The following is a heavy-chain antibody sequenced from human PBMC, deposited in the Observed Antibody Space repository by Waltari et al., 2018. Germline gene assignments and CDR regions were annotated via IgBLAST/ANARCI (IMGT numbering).Heavy chain of an antibody. J-gene: IGHJ4*02. V-gene: IGHV3-33*06. CDR2: VWYDGTNK. D-gene: IGHD3-22*01. CDR3: AKGRSYDSSGYYYGD. Sequence: QVQLVESGGGVVQPGRSLSLACAASGSRFSSSAMHWVRQAPGKGLGWVAVVWYDGTNKYYADSVKGRFTISRDNSKNTLNLQMNSLRVEDTAVYYCAKGRSYDSSGYYYGDWGQGTLVTVSS. CDR1: GSRFSSSA.